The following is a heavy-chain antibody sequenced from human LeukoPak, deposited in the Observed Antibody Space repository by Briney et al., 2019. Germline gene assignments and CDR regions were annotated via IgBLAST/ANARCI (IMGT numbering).Heavy chain of an antibody. J-gene: IGHJ4*02. Sequence: GGSLRLSCAASGFTFSNAWMSWVRQAPGKGLEWVGRIKSKTDGGTTDYAAPVKGRFTISRDDSKNTLYLQMNSLKTEDTAVYYCTTDYGAVAGFVYWGQGTLVTVSS. CDR3: TTDYGAVAGFVY. D-gene: IGHD6-19*01. V-gene: IGHV3-15*01. CDR2: IKSKTDGGTT. CDR1: GFTFSNAW.